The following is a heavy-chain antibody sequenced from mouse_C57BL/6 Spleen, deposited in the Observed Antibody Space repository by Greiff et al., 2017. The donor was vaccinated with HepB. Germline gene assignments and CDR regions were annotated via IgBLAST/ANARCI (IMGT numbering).Heavy chain of an antibody. J-gene: IGHJ2*01. CDR2: ISNGGGST. CDR1: GFTFSDYY. Sequence: EVQRVESGGGLVQPGGSLKLSCAASGFTFSDYYMYWVRQTPEKRLEWVAYISNGGGSTYYPDTVKGRFTISRDNAKNTLYLQMSRLKSEDTAMYYCARRGYSDYFDYWGQGTTLTVSS. CDR3: ARRGYSDYFDY. D-gene: IGHD2-12*01. V-gene: IGHV5-12*01.